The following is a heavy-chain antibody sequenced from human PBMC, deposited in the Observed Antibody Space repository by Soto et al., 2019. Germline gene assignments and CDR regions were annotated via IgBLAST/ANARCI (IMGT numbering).Heavy chain of an antibody. D-gene: IGHD4-17*01. CDR2: ISYDGSNK. Sequence: QVQLVESGGGVVQPGRSLRLSCAASGFTFSSYAMHWVRQAPGKGLEWVAVISYDGSNKYYADSEKGRFTISRYNSKNTLYLQMNSLRAEDTAVYYCSRDQNDYVYYAVADYWGQGTLVTVSS. CDR1: GFTFSSYA. V-gene: IGHV3-30-3*01. J-gene: IGHJ4*02. CDR3: SRDQNDYVYYAVADY.